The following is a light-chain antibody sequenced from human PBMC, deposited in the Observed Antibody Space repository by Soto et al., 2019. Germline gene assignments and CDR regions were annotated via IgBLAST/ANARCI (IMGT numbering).Light chain of an antibody. Sequence: QSALTQPPSASGSPGQSVTISCTGTRSDVGGYNYVSWYQRHPGKAPKLMIYEVTKRPSGVPDRFSGSKSGNTASLTVSGLQAEDEADYYCSSYAGTNIHYVFGTGTKVTV. CDR2: EVT. J-gene: IGLJ1*01. V-gene: IGLV2-8*01. CDR3: SSYAGTNIHYV. CDR1: RSDVGGYNY.